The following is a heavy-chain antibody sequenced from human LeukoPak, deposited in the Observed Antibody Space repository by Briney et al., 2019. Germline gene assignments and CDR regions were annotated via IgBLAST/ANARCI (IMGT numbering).Heavy chain of an antibody. CDR2: INPNSGGT. D-gene: IGHD4-17*01. CDR1: GYTFTGYY. V-gene: IGHV1-2*02. J-gene: IGHJ5*02. CDR3: ARSAGTVSAYNWFDP. Sequence: ASVTVSCKASGYTFTGYYMHWVRQAPGQGLEWMGWINPNSGGTNYAQKFQGRVTITRDTSISTAYMELSRLRSDDTAVYYCARSAGTVSAYNWFDPWGQGTLVTVSS.